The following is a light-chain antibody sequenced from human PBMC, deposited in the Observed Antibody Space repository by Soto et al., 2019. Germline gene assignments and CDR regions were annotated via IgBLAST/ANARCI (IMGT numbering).Light chain of an antibody. CDR2: KAS. J-gene: IGKJ1*01. Sequence: DIQMTQSPSTLSASVGDRVTITCRASQSISSWLAWYQQKPGKAPKLLIYKASSLESGVPSRFSGSGYGTEFTLTISSLQPDDVSTYYCQQYHSYSRTFGQGTKVEI. CDR1: QSISSW. CDR3: QQYHSYSRT. V-gene: IGKV1-5*03.